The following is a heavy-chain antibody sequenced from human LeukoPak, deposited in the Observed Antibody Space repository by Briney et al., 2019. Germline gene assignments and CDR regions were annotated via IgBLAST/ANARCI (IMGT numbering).Heavy chain of an antibody. J-gene: IGHJ5*02. Sequence: SETLSLTCTVSGGSISSYYWSWIRQPPGKGLEWIGYIYYSGSTNYNPSLKSRVTISVDTSKNQFSLKLSSVTAADTAVYYCARGGPLQDIVVVPAAIGEDQPNWFDPWGQGTLVTVSS. CDR2: IYYSGST. V-gene: IGHV4-59*12. D-gene: IGHD2-2*02. CDR3: ARGGPLQDIVVVPAAIGEDQPNWFDP. CDR1: GGSISSYY.